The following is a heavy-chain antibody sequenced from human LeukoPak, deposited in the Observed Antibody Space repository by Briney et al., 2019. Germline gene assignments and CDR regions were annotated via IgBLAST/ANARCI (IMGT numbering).Heavy chain of an antibody. CDR1: GFTFDDYA. CDR2: IRSKAYGATT. J-gene: IGHJ6*02. Sequence: GGSLRLSCTASGFTFDDYAMSWVRQAPGKGLEWVGFIRSKAYGATTEYAAAVKGRFTISRDDSKSIAYLQMDSLKTEETAVYYCTRVGYGGNPRRRVDYYGMDVWGQGTTVTVSS. D-gene: IGHD4-23*01. V-gene: IGHV3-49*04. CDR3: TRVGYGGNPRRRVDYYGMDV.